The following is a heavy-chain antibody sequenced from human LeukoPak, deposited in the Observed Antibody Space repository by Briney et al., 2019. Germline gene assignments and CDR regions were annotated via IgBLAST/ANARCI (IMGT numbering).Heavy chain of an antibody. Sequence: SETLSLTCAVSGGSFSAYYWTWIRQPPGKGLEWIGEINHSGSTNYNPSLKSRVTISVDTSKNQFSLKLSSVTAADTAVYYCACISSGKVDYWGQGTLVTVSS. D-gene: IGHD3-22*01. CDR1: GGSFSAYY. CDR2: INHSGST. CDR3: ACISSGKVDY. V-gene: IGHV4-34*01. J-gene: IGHJ4*02.